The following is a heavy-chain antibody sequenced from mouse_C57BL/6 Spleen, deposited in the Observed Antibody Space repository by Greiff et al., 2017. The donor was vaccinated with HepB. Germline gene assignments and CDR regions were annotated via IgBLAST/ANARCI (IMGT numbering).Heavy chain of an antibody. CDR2: IYPGSGST. CDR1: GYTFTSYW. V-gene: IGHV1-55*01. D-gene: IGHD2-4*01. J-gene: IGHJ1*03. Sequence: QVQLQQPGAELVKPGASVKMSCKASGYTFTSYWITWVKPRPGQGLEWIGDIYPGSGSTNYNEKFKSKSTLTVDTSSSTAYMQLSSLTSEDSAVYYCARRDDYDVRCYFYVWGTGTTVTVSS. CDR3: ARRDDYDVRCYFYV.